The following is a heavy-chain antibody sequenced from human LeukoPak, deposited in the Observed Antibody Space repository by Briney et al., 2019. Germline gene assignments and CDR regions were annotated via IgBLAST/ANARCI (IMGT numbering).Heavy chain of an antibody. CDR3: ARARAHIAVGGSYYFDY. CDR2: IYYSGST. J-gene: IGHJ4*02. D-gene: IGHD6-19*01. CDR1: GGSISSYY. V-gene: IGHV4-59*01. Sequence: SETLSLTCTVSGGSISSYYWSWIRQPPGKGLEWIGYIYYSGSTNYNPSLKSRVTISLDTSKNQFSLKLSSVTAADTAVYYCARARAHIAVGGSYYFDYWGQGTLVTVSS.